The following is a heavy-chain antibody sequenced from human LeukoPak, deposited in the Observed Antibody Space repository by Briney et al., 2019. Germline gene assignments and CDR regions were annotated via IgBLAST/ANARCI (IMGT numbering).Heavy chain of an antibody. V-gene: IGHV4-34*01. CDR3: TRGQTGSYVYYYYYGMDV. D-gene: IGHD3-9*01. J-gene: IGHJ6*02. Sequence: SETLFLTCAVYGGSFSGYYWSWIRQPPGKGLEWIGEINHSGSASYHPSLKSRVTISVDTSKNQFSLKLSSVTAADTAVYYCTRGQTGSYVYYYYYGMDVWGQGTTVTVSS. CDR2: INHSGSA. CDR1: GGSFSGYY.